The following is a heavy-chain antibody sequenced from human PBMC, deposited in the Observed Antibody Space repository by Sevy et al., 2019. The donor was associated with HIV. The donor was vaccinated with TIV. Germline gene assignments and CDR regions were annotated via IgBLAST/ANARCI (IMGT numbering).Heavy chain of an antibody. D-gene: IGHD2-2*01. V-gene: IGHV3-11*01. Sequence: GGSLRLSCAASGFTFSDYYMRWIRQAPGKGLEWVSYISSSGSTIYYADSVKGRFTISRDNAKNSLYLQMNSLRAEDTAVYYCARSRYCSSTSCRPYYYYGMDVWGQGTTVTVSS. CDR1: GFTFSDYY. J-gene: IGHJ6*02. CDR2: ISSSGSTI. CDR3: ARSRYCSSTSCRPYYYYGMDV.